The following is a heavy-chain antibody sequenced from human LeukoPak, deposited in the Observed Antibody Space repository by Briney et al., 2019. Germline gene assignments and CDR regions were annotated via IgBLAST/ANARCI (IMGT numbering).Heavy chain of an antibody. V-gene: IGHV4-34*01. Sequence: SETLSLTCAVYGGSFSGYYWSWIRQPPGKGLEWIGEINHSGSTNYNPSLKSRVTISVDTSKNQFSLKLSSVAAADTAVYYCARGEHELDYWGQGTLVTVSS. J-gene: IGHJ4*02. CDR2: INHSGST. D-gene: IGHD1/OR15-1a*01. CDR1: GGSFSGYY. CDR3: ARGEHELDY.